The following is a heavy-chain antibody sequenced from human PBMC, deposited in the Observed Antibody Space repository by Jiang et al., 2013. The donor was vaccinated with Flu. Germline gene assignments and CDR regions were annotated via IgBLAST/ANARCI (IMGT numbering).Heavy chain of an antibody. CDR3: ARAPSYYDTAPRDDAFDI. CDR1: GFTFSSYA. J-gene: IGHJ3*02. Sequence: QPGGSLRLSCAASGFTFSSYAMHWVRQAPGKGLEYVSAISSNGGSTYYANSVKGRFTISRDNSKNTLYLQMGSLRAEDMAVYYCARAPSYYDTAPRDDAFDIWGQGTMVTVSS. CDR2: ISSNGGST. V-gene: IGHV3-64*01. D-gene: IGHD3-22*01.